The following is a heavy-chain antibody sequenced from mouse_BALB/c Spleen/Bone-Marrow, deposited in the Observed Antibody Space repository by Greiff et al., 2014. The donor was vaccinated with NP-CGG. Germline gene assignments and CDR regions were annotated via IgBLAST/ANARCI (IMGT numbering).Heavy chain of an antibody. Sequence: GSELVRPGASVKLSCKASGYTFTSYWMHWVKQRHGQGLEWIGNIYPGSGSTNYDEKSKSKGTLTVDTSSSTAYMHLSSLTSEDSAVYYCTREDYRYDWFAYWGQGTLVTVSA. CDR3: TREDYRYDWFAY. CDR1: GYTFTSYW. V-gene: IGHV1S22*01. J-gene: IGHJ3*01. D-gene: IGHD2-14*01. CDR2: IYPGSGST.